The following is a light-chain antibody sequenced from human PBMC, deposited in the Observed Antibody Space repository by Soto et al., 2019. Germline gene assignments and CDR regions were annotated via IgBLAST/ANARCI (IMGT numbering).Light chain of an antibody. CDR3: QQYGSSPHT. V-gene: IGKV3-20*01. CDR2: GAS. Sequence: EIVLTQSPGTLSLSQGERATLSCRASQSVSSSYLAWYQHKPGQAPRLLIYGASSRATGIPDRFSGSGSGTDFTLTISRLEPEDFAVYYCQQYGSSPHTFGQGTKLESK. CDR1: QSVSSSY. J-gene: IGKJ2*01.